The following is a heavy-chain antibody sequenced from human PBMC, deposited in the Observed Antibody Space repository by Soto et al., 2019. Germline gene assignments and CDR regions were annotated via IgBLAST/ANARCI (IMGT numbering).Heavy chain of an antibody. Sequence: SQTLSLTWTVSGGSISSSSYCWGWIRQPPGKGLEWIGSIYYSGSTYYNPSLKSRVTISVDTSKNQFSLKLSSVTAADTAVYYCARHRIAAAVAYNWFDPWGQGTLVTVS. V-gene: IGHV4-39*01. CDR2: IYYSGST. D-gene: IGHD6-13*01. CDR1: GGSISSSSYC. J-gene: IGHJ5*02. CDR3: ARHRIAAAVAYNWFDP.